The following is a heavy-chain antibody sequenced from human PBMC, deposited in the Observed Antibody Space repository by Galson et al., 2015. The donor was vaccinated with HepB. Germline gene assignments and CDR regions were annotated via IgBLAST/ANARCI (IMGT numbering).Heavy chain of an antibody. Sequence: PALVKPTQTLTLACTFSGFSLSTSGVGAGWIRQPPGKALEWLALIYWNDDKRYSPSLNSRLNITRDTSKNQVVLTMTNVDPVDTATYYCAHGIYDSSGERFDYWGQGTLVTVSS. CDR1: GFSLSTSGVG. CDR3: AHGIYDSSGERFDY. D-gene: IGHD3-22*01. CDR2: IYWNDDK. J-gene: IGHJ4*02. V-gene: IGHV2-5*01.